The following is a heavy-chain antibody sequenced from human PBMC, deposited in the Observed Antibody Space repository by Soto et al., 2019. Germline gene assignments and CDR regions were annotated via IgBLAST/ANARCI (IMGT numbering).Heavy chain of an antibody. CDR3: RVKGYYGSVSYPARGLGYGMDV. Sequence: GGSLRLSCAASGFTFSSYAMSWVRQAPGKGLEWVSAISGSGGSTYYADSVKGRFTISRDNSKNTLYLQMNSLRAEDTAVYYCRVKGYYGSVSYPARGLGYGMDVWGQGTTVTVSS. D-gene: IGHD3-10*01. V-gene: IGHV3-23*01. CDR1: GFTFSSYA. J-gene: IGHJ6*02. CDR2: ISGSGGST.